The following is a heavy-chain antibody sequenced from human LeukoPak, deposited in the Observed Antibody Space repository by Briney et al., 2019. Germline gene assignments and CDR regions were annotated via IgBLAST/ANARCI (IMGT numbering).Heavy chain of an antibody. J-gene: IGHJ4*02. CDR3: ARDTYSSSWYVPNYFDY. D-gene: IGHD6-13*01. Sequence: SVKVSCKASGGTFSSYAISWVRQAPGQGLEWMGRIIPIFGTANYAQKFQGRVTITTDESTSTAYMELSSLRSEDMAVYYCARDTYSSSWYVPNYFDYWGQGTLVTVSS. V-gene: IGHV1-69*05. CDR1: GGTFSSYA. CDR2: IIPIFGTA.